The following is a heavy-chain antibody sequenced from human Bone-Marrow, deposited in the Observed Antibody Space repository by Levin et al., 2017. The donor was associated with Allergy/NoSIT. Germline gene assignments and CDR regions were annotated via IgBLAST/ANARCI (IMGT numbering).Heavy chain of an antibody. CDR1: GFTLSDYY. D-gene: IGHD1/OR15-1a*01. CDR3: ARDMNKAQYNYGMDV. Sequence: GGSLRLSCAASGFTLSDYYMSWIRQAPGKGLEWVSYISSRGTTMYLADSVKGRFTISRDNAKNALSLQMNSLRADDTAVYYCARDMNKAQYNYGMDVWGQGTTVTVSS. J-gene: IGHJ6*02. CDR2: ISSRGTTM. V-gene: IGHV3-11*01.